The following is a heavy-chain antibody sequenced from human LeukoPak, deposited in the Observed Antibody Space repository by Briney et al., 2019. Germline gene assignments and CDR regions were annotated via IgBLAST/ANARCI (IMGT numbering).Heavy chain of an antibody. CDR1: GFTFSSYA. D-gene: IGHD3-10*01. CDR3: ARHPPNYYGSGSYLSGFDY. V-gene: IGHV4-34*01. J-gene: IGHJ4*02. CDR2: INHSGST. Sequence: GSLRLSCAASGFTFSSYAMSWVRQPPGKGLEWIGEINHSGSTNYNPSLKSRVTISVDTSKNQFSLKLSSVTAADTAVYYCARHPPNYYGSGSYLSGFDYWGQGTLVTVSS.